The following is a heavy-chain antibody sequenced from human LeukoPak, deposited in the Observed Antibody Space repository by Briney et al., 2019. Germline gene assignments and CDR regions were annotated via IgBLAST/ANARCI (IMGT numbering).Heavy chain of an antibody. Sequence: SETLSLTCTVSGGSISSSSYYWGWIRQPPGKGLEWIGSIYYSGSTYYNPSLKSRVTISVDTSKNQFSLKLSSVTAADTAVYYCARLVYDILTGYTMIDYWGQGTLVTVSS. V-gene: IGHV4-39*01. D-gene: IGHD3-9*01. CDR2: IYYSGST. CDR3: ARLVYDILTGYTMIDY. CDR1: GGSISSSSYY. J-gene: IGHJ4*02.